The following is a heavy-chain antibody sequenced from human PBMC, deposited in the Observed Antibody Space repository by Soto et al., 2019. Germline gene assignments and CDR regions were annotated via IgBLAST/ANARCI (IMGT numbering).Heavy chain of an antibody. Sequence: GGSLRLSCAASGFAVSSNYMAWVRQAPGKGLEWVSLSYSGGSTHYADSVKGRFTISRDSYKSTLYLHMNSLRVEDTAVYYCARGYGSGSHFFDYWGQGALVTVSS. V-gene: IGHV3-53*01. J-gene: IGHJ4*02. CDR3: ARGYGSGSHFFDY. D-gene: IGHD3-10*01. CDR2: SYSGGST. CDR1: GFAVSSNY.